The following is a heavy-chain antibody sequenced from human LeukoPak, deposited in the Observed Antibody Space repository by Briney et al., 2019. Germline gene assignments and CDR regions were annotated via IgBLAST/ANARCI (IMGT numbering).Heavy chain of an antibody. CDR1: GFTFTTYN. D-gene: IGHD1-26*01. CDR3: ARGISGNYCIDH. J-gene: IGHJ1*01. V-gene: IGHV3-48*02. Sequence: GGSLRLPRAASGFTFTTYNMNWVRQAPGKGLEWVSYISTTGSTIYYADSVKGRFTISRDNAKNSLYLQINSLRDEDTALYFCARGISGNYCIDHSGERCLATVSS. CDR2: ISTTGSTI.